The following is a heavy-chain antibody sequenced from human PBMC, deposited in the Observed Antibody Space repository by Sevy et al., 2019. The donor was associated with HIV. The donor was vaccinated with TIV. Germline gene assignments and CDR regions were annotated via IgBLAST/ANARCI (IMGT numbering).Heavy chain of an antibody. V-gene: IGHV3-33*08. CDR2: IRYDGSNK. J-gene: IGHJ6*02. CDR3: ARDRLGITISAEWGGGMDV. D-gene: IGHD3-3*01. CDR1: GFTVSSNY. Sequence: GGSLRLSFAASGFTVSSNYMSWVRQAPGKGLEWVAVIRYDGSNKYYADSVKGRFTISRDNSKNTLYLQMNSLRAEDTAVYYCARDRLGITISAEWGGGMDVWGHGTTVTVSS.